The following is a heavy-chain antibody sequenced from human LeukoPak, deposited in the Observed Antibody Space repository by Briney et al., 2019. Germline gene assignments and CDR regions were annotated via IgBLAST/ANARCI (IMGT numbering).Heavy chain of an antibody. J-gene: IGHJ4*02. D-gene: IGHD3-9*01. V-gene: IGHV1-69*06. CDR1: GGTFSSYA. Sequence: ASVKVSCKASGGTFSSYAISWVRQAPGQGLEWMGGIIPIFGTANYAQKFQGRVTITADKSTSTAYMELSSLRSEDTAVYYCARQNRELRYFDWLFPFDYWGQGTLVTVSS. CDR2: IIPIFGTA. CDR3: ARQNRELRYFDWLFPFDY.